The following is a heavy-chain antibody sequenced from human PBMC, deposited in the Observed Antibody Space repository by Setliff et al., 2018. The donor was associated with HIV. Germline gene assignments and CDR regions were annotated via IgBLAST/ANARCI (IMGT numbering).Heavy chain of an antibody. D-gene: IGHD2-15*01. CDR2: IYHSGTT. CDR3: ARVVLLTKRVTQTGGYYYNTDV. CDR1: GYPISSGYY. J-gene: IGHJ6*03. V-gene: IGHV4-38-2*01. Sequence: ETLSLTCAVSGYPISSGYYWGWIRQPPGKGLEWIGSIYHSGTTYYNPSLKSRVTISTGTSNNQFSLTLSSVTAADTAVYYCARVVLLTKRVTQTGGYYYNTDVWGKGTTVTVSS.